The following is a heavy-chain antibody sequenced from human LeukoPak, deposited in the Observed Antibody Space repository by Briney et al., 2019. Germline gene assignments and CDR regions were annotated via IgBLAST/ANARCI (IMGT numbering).Heavy chain of an antibody. CDR1: GGTFSSYA. V-gene: IGHV1-69*05. Sequence: SVKVSCKASGGTFSSYAISWVRQAPGQGLEWMGGIIPIFGTANYAQKFQGRVTITTDESTSTAYMELSSLRSEDTAVYYCAPMYYYGSSGYQSYYTGYWGQGTLVTVSS. CDR2: IIPIFGTA. CDR3: APMYYYGSSGYQSYYTGY. J-gene: IGHJ4*02. D-gene: IGHD3-22*01.